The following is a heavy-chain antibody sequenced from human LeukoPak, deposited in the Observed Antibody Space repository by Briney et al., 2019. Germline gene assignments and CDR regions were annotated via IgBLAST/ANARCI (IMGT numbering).Heavy chain of an antibody. Sequence: WETLRLTCTASGFTFSSSSFDWGRIRQPPGKGLEWIGSIFYSGSTYYNPSLNSLATISVDTSKNQYFLRLSSVTAADTAVYCGGLRCGRLRFPVFLQHWGQGTLVTVSS. CDR1: GFTFSSSSFD. J-gene: IGHJ1*01. CDR2: IFYSGST. V-gene: IGHV4-39*01. CDR3: GLRCGRLRFPVFLQH. D-gene: IGHD1-26*01.